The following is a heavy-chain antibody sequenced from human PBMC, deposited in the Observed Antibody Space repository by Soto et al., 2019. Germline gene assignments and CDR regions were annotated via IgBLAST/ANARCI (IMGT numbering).Heavy chain of an antibody. CDR2: IYYSGST. CDR1: GGSVSSGSYY. CDR3: AREVFLQGVTDILNGYCCYFDY. V-gene: IGHV4-61*01. J-gene: IGHJ4*02. Sequence: PSETLSLTCTVSGGSVSSGSYYWSWIRQPPGKGLEWIGYIYYSGSTNYNPSLKSRVTISVDTSKNQFSLKLSSVTAADTAVYYCAREVFLQGVTDILNGYCCYFDYWGQGTLVTVSS. D-gene: IGHD3-9*01.